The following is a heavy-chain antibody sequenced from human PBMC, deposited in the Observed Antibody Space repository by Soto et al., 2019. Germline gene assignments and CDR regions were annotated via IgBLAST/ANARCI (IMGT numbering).Heavy chain of an antibody. D-gene: IGHD5-18*01. Sequence: GGSLRLSCAASGFTFSSYAMSWVRQAPGKGLEWVSAISGSGGSTYYADSVKGRFTISRDNSKNTLYLQMNSLRAEDTAVYYCAKDPTSSDTAMGAFDYWGQGTLVTVSS. CDR1: GFTFSSYA. V-gene: IGHV3-23*01. J-gene: IGHJ4*02. CDR2: ISGSGGST. CDR3: AKDPTSSDTAMGAFDY.